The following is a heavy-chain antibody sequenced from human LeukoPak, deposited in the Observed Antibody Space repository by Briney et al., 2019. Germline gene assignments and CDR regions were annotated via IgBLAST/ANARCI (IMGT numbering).Heavy chain of an antibody. D-gene: IGHD3-22*01. J-gene: IGHJ4*02. CDR3: ARVSPPSIYYDSSGYGYYFDY. V-gene: IGHV1-18*01. CDR2: ISAYNGNT. Sequence: ASVKVSCKASGYTFTRYGISWVRQAPGQGLEWMGWISAYNGNTNYAQKLQGRVTMTTDTSTSTAYMELRSLRSDDTAVYYCARVSPPSIYYDSSGYGYYFDYWGQGTLVTVSS. CDR1: GYTFTRYG.